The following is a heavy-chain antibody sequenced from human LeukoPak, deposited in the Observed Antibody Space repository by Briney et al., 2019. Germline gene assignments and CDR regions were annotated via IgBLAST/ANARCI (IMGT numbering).Heavy chain of an antibody. CDR2: IYSGGST. CDR1: GFTVSSNY. J-gene: IGHJ3*02. Sequence: GGSLRLSCAASGFTVSSNYMSWVRQAPGKGLEWVSVIYSGGSTYYADSVKGRFTISRDNSKNTLYLQMNSLRAEDTAVYYCARARKDYYDSSGYYRAFGIWGQGIMVTVSS. CDR3: ARARKDYYDSSGYYRAFGI. V-gene: IGHV3-53*01. D-gene: IGHD3-22*01.